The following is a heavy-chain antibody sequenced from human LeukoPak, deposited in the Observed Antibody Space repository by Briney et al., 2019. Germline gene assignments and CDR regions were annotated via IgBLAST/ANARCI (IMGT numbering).Heavy chain of an antibody. CDR3: VKASSSSPQYNWFDA. CDR1: GFTSSTYA. J-gene: IGHJ5*02. Sequence: GGSLRLSCAASGFTSSTYAMSWVRQAPGKGLEWVSVVSGTGGRTYYADSVKGRFTISRDNSKNTLYLQMNSLRAEDTALYYCVKASSSSPQYNWFDAWGQGTLVTVSS. CDR2: VSGTGGRT. V-gene: IGHV3-23*01. D-gene: IGHD6-6*01.